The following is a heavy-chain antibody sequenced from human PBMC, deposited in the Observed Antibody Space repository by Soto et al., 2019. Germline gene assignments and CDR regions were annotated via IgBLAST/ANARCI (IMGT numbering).Heavy chain of an antibody. CDR1: GYTFIRYG. J-gene: IGHJ6*02. Sequence: QVQLAQSANEVKKPGASVRVSCKAAGYTFIRYGIAWVRQAPGQGLEWMGWISPYNDYTEYAQKFQGRVSMTAGTSTRMVNRNQRGLKSDDTAVYYCARGGYYDTSWGKLSHYGLDVWGQGTSVSVSS. V-gene: IGHV1-18*01. D-gene: IGHD3-16*01. CDR2: ISPYNDYT. CDR3: ARGGYYDTSWGKLSHYGLDV.